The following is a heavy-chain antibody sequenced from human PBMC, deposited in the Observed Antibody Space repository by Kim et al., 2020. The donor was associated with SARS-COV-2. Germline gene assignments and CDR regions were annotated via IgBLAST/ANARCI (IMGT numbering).Heavy chain of an antibody. V-gene: IGHV4-59*13. D-gene: IGHD5-12*01. J-gene: IGHJ4*02. CDR3: ASTGYSGDY. Sequence: SETLSLTCTVSGGSISSYYWSWIRQPPGTGLEWIGYIYYSGSTNYNPSLKSRVTISVDTSKNQFSLKLSSVTAADTAVYYCASTGYSGDYWGQGTLVTVS. CDR2: IYYSGST. CDR1: GGSISSYY.